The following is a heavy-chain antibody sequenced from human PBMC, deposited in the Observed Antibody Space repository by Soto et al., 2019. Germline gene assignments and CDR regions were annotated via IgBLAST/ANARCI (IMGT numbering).Heavy chain of an antibody. Sequence: SETLSLTCTVSGGSISSYYWSWIRQPPGKGLEWIGYIYYSGSTNYNPSLKSRVTISVDTSKNQFSLKLSSVTAADTAVYYCARGIFRYSGYDYYYYYGMDVWGQGTTVTVSS. CDR1: GGSISSYY. D-gene: IGHD5-12*01. CDR3: ARGIFRYSGYDYYYYYGMDV. J-gene: IGHJ6*02. V-gene: IGHV4-59*01. CDR2: IYYSGST.